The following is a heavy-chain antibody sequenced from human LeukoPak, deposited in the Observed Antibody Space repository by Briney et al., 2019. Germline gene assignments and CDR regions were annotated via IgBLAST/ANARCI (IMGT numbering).Heavy chain of an antibody. CDR2: INPNSGGP. D-gene: IGHD6-25*01. CDR3: ARRIAAAGNIFQH. V-gene: IGHV1-2*02. Sequence: ASVKVSCKASGYTFTGYYMHWVRQAPGQGLEWMGWINPNSGGPIYAQKFQGRVTMTWDTSISTTYMELRGLRSDDTAVYYCARRIAAAGNIFQHWGQGTLVTVSS. J-gene: IGHJ1*01. CDR1: GYTFTGYY.